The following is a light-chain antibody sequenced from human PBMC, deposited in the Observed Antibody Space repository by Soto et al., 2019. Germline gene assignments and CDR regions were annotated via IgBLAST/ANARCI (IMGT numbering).Light chain of an antibody. CDR1: SSDVGNYNL. Sequence: QSVLTQPASVSGSPGQSITISCTGTSSDVGNYNLVSWYQHHPGTAPKLMVYEVTKRPSGVSSRFSGSKSGNTASPTISGLLAEAGVNYSCSSAANSPPAVVFGGGTNPPVL. CDR2: EVT. CDR3: SSAANSPPAVV. J-gene: IGLJ2*01. V-gene: IGLV2-23*02.